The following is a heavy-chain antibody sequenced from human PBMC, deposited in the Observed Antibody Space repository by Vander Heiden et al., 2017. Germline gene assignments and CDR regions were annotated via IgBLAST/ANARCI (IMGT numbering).Heavy chain of an antibody. V-gene: IGHV3-30*18. CDR3: AKDNGAWYSGSYYLDY. Sequence: QVQLVESGGGVVQPERSLRLSCAAAGFTFRSYGMHWVRQAPGKGRELVAVISYDGINKYYADSVKGRLTISRDNSKNTLYLQMNSLRAEDTAVYYCAKDNGAWYSGSYYLDYWGQGTLVTVSS. CDR1: GFTFRSYG. CDR2: ISYDGINK. D-gene: IGHD1-26*01. J-gene: IGHJ4*02.